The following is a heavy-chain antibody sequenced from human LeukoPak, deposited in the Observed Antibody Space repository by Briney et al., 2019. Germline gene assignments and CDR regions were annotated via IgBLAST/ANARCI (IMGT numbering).Heavy chain of an antibody. D-gene: IGHD5-12*01. CDR1: GGSISSYY. CDR3: ARDPGGYSGYGQGFDY. CDR2: IYYSGNT. V-gene: IGHV4-59*01. J-gene: IGHJ4*02. Sequence: SETLSLTCTVSGGSISSYYWSWIRQPPGKGLEWIGYIYYSGNTNYNPSLKSRVTISVDTSKNQFSLKLSSVTAADTAVYYCARDPGGYSGYGQGFDYWGQGTLVTVSS.